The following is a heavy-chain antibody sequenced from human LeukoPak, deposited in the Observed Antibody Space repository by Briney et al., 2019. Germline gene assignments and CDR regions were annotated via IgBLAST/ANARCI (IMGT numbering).Heavy chain of an antibody. J-gene: IGHJ4*02. V-gene: IGHV4-59*01. D-gene: IGHD6-19*01. Sequence: SETLSLTCTVSGVSISRYYWSWVRQPPGKGLEWIGSVHYSGNTNYNPSLKSRVTMSVDTSKSQFSLKLSSVTAADTAIYYCARYNSGWSYFDYWGQGTLVTVSS. CDR3: ARYNSGWSYFDY. CDR2: VHYSGNT. CDR1: GVSISRYY.